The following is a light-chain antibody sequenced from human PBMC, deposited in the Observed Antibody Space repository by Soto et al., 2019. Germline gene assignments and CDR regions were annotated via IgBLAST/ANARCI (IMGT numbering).Light chain of an antibody. CDR1: SSDIGAYKY. CDR2: EVR. Sequence: QSALTQPASVSGSPGQSITISCTGTSSDIGAYKYVSWYQVHPGKDPKVLIYEVRSRPSEVSDRFSGSKSGNTASLTISGLQAEDEATYYCSSYTSSSTLVFGGGTQLTVL. J-gene: IGLJ3*02. CDR3: SSYTSSSTLV. V-gene: IGLV2-14*01.